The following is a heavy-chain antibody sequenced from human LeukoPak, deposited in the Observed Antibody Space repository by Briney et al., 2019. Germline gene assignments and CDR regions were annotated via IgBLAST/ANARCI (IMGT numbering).Heavy chain of an antibody. V-gene: IGHV3-21*01. CDR3: ARIAAAGTERGRYEFDY. CDR2: ISSSSSYI. D-gene: IGHD6-13*01. CDR1: GFTFSSYS. J-gene: IGHJ4*02. Sequence: GGSLRLSCAASGFTFSSYSMNWVRQAPGKGLEWVSSISSSSSYIYYADSVKGRFTISRDNSKNTLYLQMNSLRAEDTAVYYCARIAAAGTERGRYEFDYWGQGTLVTVSS.